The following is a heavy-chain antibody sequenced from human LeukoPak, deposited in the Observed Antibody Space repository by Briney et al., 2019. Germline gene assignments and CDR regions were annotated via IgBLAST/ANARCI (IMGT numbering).Heavy chain of an antibody. D-gene: IGHD7-27*01. J-gene: IGHJ6*02. V-gene: IGHV5-51*01. Sequence: GESLKISCKGSGYSFTFYWIGWVRQMPGKGLEWMGIIYPGDSDTRYSPSFQGQVTISADKSISTAYLQWSSLKASDTAMYYCARHLRELGYGYYYYGMDVWGQGTTVTVSS. CDR2: IYPGDSDT. CDR3: ARHLRELGYGYYYYGMDV. CDR1: GYSFTFYW.